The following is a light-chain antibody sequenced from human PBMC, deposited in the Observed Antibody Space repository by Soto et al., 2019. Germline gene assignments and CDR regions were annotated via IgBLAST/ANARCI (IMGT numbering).Light chain of an antibody. CDR2: DVS. J-gene: IGLJ2*01. Sequence: QAASVSGSPGQSITISCTGTSSDVGGYTYVSWYQQHPGKAPKLMIYDVSNRPSGVSNRFSASKSGNTASLTISGLQAEDEADYYCSSYTSSSTLVFGGGTKLTVL. CDR3: SSYTSSSTLV. CDR1: SSDVGGYTY. V-gene: IGLV2-14*01.